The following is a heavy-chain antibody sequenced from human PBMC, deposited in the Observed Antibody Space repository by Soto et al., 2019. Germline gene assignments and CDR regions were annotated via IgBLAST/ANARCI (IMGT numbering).Heavy chain of an antibody. D-gene: IGHD6-19*01. CDR3: ATXRYSSGWLFRDQTRMDV. V-gene: IGHV4-34*01. CDR1: GGSFSCYY. CDR2: INHSGST. J-gene: IGHJ6*02. Sequence: PSETLSLTCAVYGGSFSCYYWSWIRQPPGKGLEWIGEINHSGSTNYNPSLKSRVTISVDTSKNQFSLKLSSVTAADTAVYYCATXRYSSGWLFRDQTRMDVWGQGTTVTVSS.